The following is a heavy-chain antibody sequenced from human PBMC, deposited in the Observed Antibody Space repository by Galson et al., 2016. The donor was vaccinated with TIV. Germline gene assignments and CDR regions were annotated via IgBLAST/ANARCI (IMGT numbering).Heavy chain of an antibody. D-gene: IGHD3-22*01. J-gene: IGHJ4*02. Sequence: SVKVSCKVSGDSLSGLSMHWVRQAPGKGLEWMGGFDPEQHKKVYAQKFKGRVTMTEDTSTDTAFLELSSLSFEDTAVYYCASVAWFPGLSLDNWGQGTLVIVSS. CDR1: GDSLSGLS. V-gene: IGHV1-24*01. CDR2: FDPEQHKK. CDR3: ASVAWFPGLSLDN.